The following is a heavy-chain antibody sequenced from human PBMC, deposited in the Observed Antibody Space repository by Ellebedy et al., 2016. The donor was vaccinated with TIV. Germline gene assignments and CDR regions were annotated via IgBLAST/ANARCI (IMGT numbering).Heavy chain of an antibody. D-gene: IGHD6-19*01. Sequence: GESLKISCKGSGYSFTSYWISWVRQMPGKGLEWMGRIDPSDSYTNYSPSFQGHVTISADKSISTAYLQWSSLKASDTAMYYCARHPIGWSGNYYYGMDVWGQGTTVTVSS. V-gene: IGHV5-10-1*01. J-gene: IGHJ6*02. CDR3: ARHPIGWSGNYYYGMDV. CDR2: IDPSDSYT. CDR1: GYSFTSYW.